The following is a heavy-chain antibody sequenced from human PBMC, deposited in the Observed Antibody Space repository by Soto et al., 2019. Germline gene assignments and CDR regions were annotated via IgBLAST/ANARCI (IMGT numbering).Heavy chain of an antibody. D-gene: IGHD3-16*01. Sequence: EVRLVESGGGLVKSGGSLRLSCSASGFTFSTYTMNWVRQAPGRGLEWVSNIDRFGSYSWYVDSAQGRFTISRDNAKNSLYLQMNSIRAEDTGVYYCARVGSTFARGRIGGVHYGLDVWGQGTTVTVSS. CDR2: IDRFGSYS. CDR3: ARVGSTFARGRIGGVHYGLDV. V-gene: IGHV3-21*03. CDR1: GFTFSTYT. J-gene: IGHJ6*02.